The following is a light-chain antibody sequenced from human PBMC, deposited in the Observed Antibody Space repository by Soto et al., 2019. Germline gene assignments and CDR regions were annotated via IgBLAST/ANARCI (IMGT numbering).Light chain of an antibody. V-gene: IGKV3-11*01. J-gene: IGKJ4*01. CDR3: HHRTDWPLT. CDR2: DGS. Sequence: EIVLTQSPATLSLSPGERATLSCRASQSVSSYFAWYQQKPGQAPRLLIYDGSNRATGILARFSGSGSGTDFTLTISSLEPEDFEVYYCHHRTDWPLTFGGGTKVEIK. CDR1: QSVSSY.